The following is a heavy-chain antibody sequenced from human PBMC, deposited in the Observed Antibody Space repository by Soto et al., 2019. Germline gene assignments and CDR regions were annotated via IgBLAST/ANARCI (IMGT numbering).Heavy chain of an antibody. Sequence: QVQLVQSGAEVRKPGASVRISCKTSGYAFTPYYIHWVRRAPGQGLEWMGVINPNGGSTTYAQKFQGRVSMTLDTSTTTVNMELSSLRFEDTAIYYCARESVRRFYFDYWGQGTLVTVSS. J-gene: IGHJ4*02. CDR2: INPNGGST. CDR1: GYAFTPYY. CDR3: ARESVRRFYFDY. D-gene: IGHD3-3*01. V-gene: IGHV1-46*03.